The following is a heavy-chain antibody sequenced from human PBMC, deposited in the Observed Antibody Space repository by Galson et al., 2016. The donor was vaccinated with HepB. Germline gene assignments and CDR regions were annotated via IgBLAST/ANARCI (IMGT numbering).Heavy chain of an antibody. Sequence: SVKVSCKASGGTFSNHAITWVRQAPGQGLEWMGGIIPPFGTPTYAQKFQGRVTIVAGAFTDTGYMELSSLRSDDTAVYYCARGRGKWWYFDLWAVAPWSLSPQ. CDR3: ARGRGKWWYFDL. V-gene: IGHV1-69*13. D-gene: IGHD1-26*01. J-gene: IGHJ2*01. CDR1: GGTFSNHA. CDR2: IIPPFGTP.